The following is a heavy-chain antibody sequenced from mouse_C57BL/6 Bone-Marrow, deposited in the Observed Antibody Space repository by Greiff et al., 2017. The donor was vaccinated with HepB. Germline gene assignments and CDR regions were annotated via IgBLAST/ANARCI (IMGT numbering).Heavy chain of an antibody. D-gene: IGHD1-1*01. V-gene: IGHV14-4*01. Sequence: EVQLQQSGAELVRPGASVKLSCTASGFNIKDDYMHWVKQRPEQGLEWIGWIDPENGDTEYASKFQGKATITADTSSNTAYLQLSSLTSEDTAVYYCTTCYYYGSPWFAYWGQGTLVTVSA. CDR1: GFNIKDDY. CDR3: TTCYYYGSPWFAY. J-gene: IGHJ3*01. CDR2: IDPENGDT.